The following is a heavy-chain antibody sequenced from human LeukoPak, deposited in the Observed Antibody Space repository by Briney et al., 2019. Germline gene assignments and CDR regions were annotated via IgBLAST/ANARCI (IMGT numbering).Heavy chain of an antibody. V-gene: IGHV5-51*01. CDR1: GYSFTSYW. Sequence: GESLQSSCKGSGYSFTSYWIGCVRQMPGKGREWIGTIYPGDYDTRYSPSFQGQVTISADKSVSTAYLQWSSLKASDTAMYYCARQGGPESSFFDYWGQGTLVTVSS. CDR2: IYPGDYDT. D-gene: IGHD3-16*01. J-gene: IGHJ4*02. CDR3: ARQGGPESSFFDY.